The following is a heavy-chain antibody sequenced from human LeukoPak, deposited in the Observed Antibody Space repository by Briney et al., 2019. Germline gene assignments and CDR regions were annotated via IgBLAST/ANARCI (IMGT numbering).Heavy chain of an antibody. CDR3: AKDQGVVGSYDA. CDR1: GFTFSRFG. J-gene: IGHJ5*02. CDR2: IQYDESLK. D-gene: IGHD3-10*01. Sequence: PGGSLRLSCEASGFTFSRFGMNWVRQAPGKGLEWVAFIQYDESLKCYLGSVKGRLATSRDNSKNTVYLQMNSLRVEDTAVYYCAKDQGVVGSYDAWGQGTLVTVSS. V-gene: IGHV3-30*02.